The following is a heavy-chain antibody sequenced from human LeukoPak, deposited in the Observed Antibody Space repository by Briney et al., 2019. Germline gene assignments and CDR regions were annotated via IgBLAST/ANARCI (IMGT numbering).Heavy chain of an antibody. CDR1: GGSISGYY. J-gene: IGHJ4*02. CDR3: ARGVFGVVIIGDYFALDY. CDR2: IYYSGST. Sequence: PSETLSLTCTVSGGSISGYYWSRIRQPPGKGLEWIGYIYYSGSTNYNPSLKSRVTISVDTSKNQFSLKLSSVTAADTAVYYCARGVFGVVIIGDYFALDYWGKGTLVTVSS. D-gene: IGHD3-3*01. V-gene: IGHV4-59*01.